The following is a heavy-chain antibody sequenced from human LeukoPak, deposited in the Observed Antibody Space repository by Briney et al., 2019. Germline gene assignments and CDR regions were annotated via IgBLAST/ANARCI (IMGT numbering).Heavy chain of an antibody. V-gene: IGHV3-20*04. CDR3: ARLSWVRGVSRTDYYYYYMDV. CDR1: GFTFDGYV. CDR2: INWNGGST. Sequence: GGSLRLSCAASGFTFDGYVMTWVRQAPGKGLEWVSGINWNGGSTGYADSVKGRFTISRDNAKNSLYLQMNSLRAEDTALYYCARLSWVRGVSRTDYYYYYMDVWGKGTTVTVSS. D-gene: IGHD3-10*01. J-gene: IGHJ6*03.